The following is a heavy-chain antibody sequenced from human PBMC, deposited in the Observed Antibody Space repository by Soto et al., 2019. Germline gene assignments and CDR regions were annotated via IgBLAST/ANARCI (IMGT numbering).Heavy chain of an antibody. CDR3: ARHEVVVVPAAPHPGGWVDP. CDR1: GGSISSSSYY. V-gene: IGHV4-39*01. D-gene: IGHD2-2*01. J-gene: IGHJ5*02. Sequence: PSATLSLTCTVSGGSISSSSYYLGWILQPPWKWLEWIVSIYYSGSTYYNPSPKSRVTISVDTSKKQFSLKLSSVTAAETAVYYCARHEVVVVPAAPHPGGWVDPWRQVNTVTVSS. CDR2: IYYSGST.